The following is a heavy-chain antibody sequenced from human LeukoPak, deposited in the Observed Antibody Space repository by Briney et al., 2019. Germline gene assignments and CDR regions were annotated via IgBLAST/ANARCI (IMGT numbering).Heavy chain of an antibody. D-gene: IGHD3-9*01. CDR3: AKDTELRYFYWQGDAFDI. V-gene: IGHV3-23*01. Sequence: GGSLRLSRAASGFTFSSYAMSWVRQAPGKGLEWVSAISGSGGSTYYADSVKGRFTISRDNSKNTLYLQMNSLRAEDTAVYYCAKDTELRYFYWQGDAFDIWGQGTMVTVSS. CDR1: GFTFSSYA. CDR2: ISGSGGST. J-gene: IGHJ3*02.